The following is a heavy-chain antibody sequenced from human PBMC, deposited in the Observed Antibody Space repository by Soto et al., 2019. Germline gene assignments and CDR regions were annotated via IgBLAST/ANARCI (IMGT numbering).Heavy chain of an antibody. J-gene: IGHJ5*01. D-gene: IGHD3-9*01. CDR1: GGSISSYY. Sequence: SETLSLTCTVSGGSISSYYWSWIRQPPGKGLDWIGYIYYSGSTSYNPSLKSRVTISVDTSKNQFSLKLSSVTAADTAVYYCARGGASVRYFDWHNWFDYWGQGTLVTVSS. CDR3: ARGGASVRYFDWHNWFDY. V-gene: IGHV4-59*08. CDR2: IYYSGST.